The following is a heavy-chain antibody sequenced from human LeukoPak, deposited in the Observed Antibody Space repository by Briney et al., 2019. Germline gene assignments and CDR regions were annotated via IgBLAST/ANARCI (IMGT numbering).Heavy chain of an antibody. CDR2: IYYSGST. CDR3: ARSLYYGSGSYCLDY. Sequence: SETLSLTCTVSGGSISSYYWSWIRQPPGKGLEWIGYIYYSGSTNYNPSLKSRVTISVDTSKNQFSLKLSSVTAADTAVYYCARSLYYGSGSYCLDYWGQGTLVTVSS. D-gene: IGHD3-10*01. CDR1: GGSISSYY. V-gene: IGHV4-59*12. J-gene: IGHJ4*02.